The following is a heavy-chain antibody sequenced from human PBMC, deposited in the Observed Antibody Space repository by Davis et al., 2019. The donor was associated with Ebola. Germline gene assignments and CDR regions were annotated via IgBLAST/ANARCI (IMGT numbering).Heavy chain of an antibody. CDR1: GYSISSGYY. D-gene: IGHD6-19*01. CDR3: ARIPSWYSSGWYFDY. J-gene: IGHJ4*02. CDR2: IYHSGST. Sequence: MPSETLSLTCTVSGYSISSGYYWGWIRQPPGKGLEWIGSIYHSGSTYYNPSLKSRVTISVDTSKNQFSLKLSSVTAADTAVYYCARIPSWYSSGWYFDYWGQGTLVTVSS. V-gene: IGHV4-38-2*02.